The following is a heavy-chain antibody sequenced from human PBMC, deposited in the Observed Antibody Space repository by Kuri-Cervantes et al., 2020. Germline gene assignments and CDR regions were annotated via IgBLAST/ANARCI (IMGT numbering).Heavy chain of an antibody. CDR2: IKQDGSEK. CDR1: GFTFSSYW. Sequence: GESLKISCAASGFTFSSYWMSWVRQAPGKGLEWVANIKQDGSEKYYVDSVKGRFTISRDNAKNSLYLQMNSLRAEDTAVYYCAKDSISRFHWFDPWGQGTLVTVSS. J-gene: IGHJ5*02. D-gene: IGHD3-3*01. CDR3: AKDSISRFHWFDP. V-gene: IGHV3-7*03.